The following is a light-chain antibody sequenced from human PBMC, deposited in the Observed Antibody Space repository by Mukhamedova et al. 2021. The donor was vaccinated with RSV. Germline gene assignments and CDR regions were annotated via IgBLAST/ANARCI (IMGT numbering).Light chain of an antibody. V-gene: IGKV1-17*01. J-gene: IGKJ1*01. Sequence: QSTWDAPKRLIYAASNLHSGVPSRFSGSGSETEFTLTISSLQPEDFAIYYCLHHNSYPWTFGQGTKVEIK. CDR2: AAS. CDR3: LHHNSYPWT.